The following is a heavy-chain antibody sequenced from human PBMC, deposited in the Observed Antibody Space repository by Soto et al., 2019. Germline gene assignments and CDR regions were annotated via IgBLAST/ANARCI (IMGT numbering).Heavy chain of an antibody. CDR2: ISPHNGNT. CDR1: GYTFNTYF. J-gene: IGHJ4*02. CDR3: ARDTGNAFDY. V-gene: IGHV1-18*01. Sequence: HVQLVQSGGELKKPGASVKVSCNTSGYTFNTYFITWVRQAPGQGLEWMGWISPHNGNTNYAEKFQGRVTMTADTITKRAYIELRNLRIDDTAVYYCARDTGNAFDYWGQGTPVTVSS.